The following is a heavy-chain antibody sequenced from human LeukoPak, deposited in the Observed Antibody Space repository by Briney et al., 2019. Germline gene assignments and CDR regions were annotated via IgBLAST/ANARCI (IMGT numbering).Heavy chain of an antibody. CDR2: ISAYNGNT. CDR1: GYTFTSYG. J-gene: IGHJ4*02. D-gene: IGHD6-19*01. CDR3: AREQWLTPPDY. Sequence: GASVTVSCKASGYTFTSYGISWVRQAPGQRLEWMGWISAYNGNTNYAQKLQGKVTMTTDTSTSTAYMELRSLRSDDTAVYYCAREQWLTPPDYWGQGTLVTVSS. V-gene: IGHV1-18*01.